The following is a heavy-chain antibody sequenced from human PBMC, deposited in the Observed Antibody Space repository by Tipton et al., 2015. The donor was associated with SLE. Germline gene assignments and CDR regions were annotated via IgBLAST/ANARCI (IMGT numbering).Heavy chain of an antibody. CDR2: ISHSGTT. D-gene: IGHD4-17*01. Sequence: TLSLTCTVSGYSISSGYYWGWIRQPPGKGLEWIGSISHSGTTYYNPSLKSRVTISIDTSKEEFSLKVTSVTAADTALYYCVRDYLHYELDYWGQGTLVTVSS. V-gene: IGHV4-38-2*02. J-gene: IGHJ4*02. CDR1: GYSISSGYY. CDR3: VRDYLHYELDY.